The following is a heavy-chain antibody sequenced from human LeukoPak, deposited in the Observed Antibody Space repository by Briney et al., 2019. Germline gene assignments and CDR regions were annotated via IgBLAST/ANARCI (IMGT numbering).Heavy chain of an antibody. CDR3: AKAGGGYCSSTSCYLDWFDP. J-gene: IGHJ5*02. CDR1: GFTFSSYA. Sequence: GGSLRLSCAASGFTFSSYAMSWVRQAPGEGLEWVSAISGSGGSTYYADSVKGRFTISRDNSKNTLYLQMNSLRAEDTAVYYCAKAGGGYCSSTSCYLDWFDPWGQGTLVTVSS. V-gene: IGHV3-23*01. D-gene: IGHD2-2*03. CDR2: ISGSGGST.